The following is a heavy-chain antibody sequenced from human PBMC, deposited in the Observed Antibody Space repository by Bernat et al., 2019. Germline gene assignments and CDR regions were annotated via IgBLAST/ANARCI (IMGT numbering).Heavy chain of an antibody. Sequence: EVQLLESGGGLVQPGGSLRLSCAASGFTFSNYAMNWVRQAPGRGLEWVSVISGGGVGTYYANSVRGRFTISRDNSKNTLWLQMNSLRAEDMAVYYCAKDREYNGPRTPDDWGQGTLVTVSS. D-gene: IGHD5-12*01. CDR2: ISGGGVGT. CDR3: AKDREYNGPRTPDD. CDR1: GFTFSNYA. V-gene: IGHV3-23*01. J-gene: IGHJ4*02.